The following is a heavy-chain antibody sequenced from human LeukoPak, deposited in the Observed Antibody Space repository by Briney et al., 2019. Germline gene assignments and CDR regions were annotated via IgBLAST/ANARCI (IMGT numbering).Heavy chain of an antibody. V-gene: IGHV3-30-3*01. Sequence: GGSLRLSCAASGFTFSSYAMHWVRQAPGKGLEWVAVISYDGSNKYYADSVKGRFTISRDNSKNTLYLQMNSLRAEDTAVYYCASAGGHSSGWYRPGYWGQGTLVTFSS. J-gene: IGHJ4*02. CDR1: GFTFSSYA. CDR3: ASAGGHSSGWYRPGY. CDR2: ISYDGSNK. D-gene: IGHD6-19*01.